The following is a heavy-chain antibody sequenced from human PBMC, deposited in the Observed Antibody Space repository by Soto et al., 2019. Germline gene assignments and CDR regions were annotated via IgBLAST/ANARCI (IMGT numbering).Heavy chain of an antibody. CDR2: INSDGSST. J-gene: IGHJ4*02. CDR3: ASKGSSSWSFCY. CDR1: GFTFSSYW. Sequence: EVQLVESGGGLVQPGGSLRLSCAASGFTFSSYWMHWVRQAPGKGLVWVSRINSDGSSTSYADSVKGRFTISRDNAKNTLYLKVNSQRGEDRAVYYCASKGSSSWSFCYWGQGTLVPVPS. V-gene: IGHV3-74*01. D-gene: IGHD6-13*01.